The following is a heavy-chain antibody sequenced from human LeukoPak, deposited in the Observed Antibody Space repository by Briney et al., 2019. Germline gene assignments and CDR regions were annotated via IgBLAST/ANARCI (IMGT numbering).Heavy chain of an antibody. CDR3: VRDRGYSTFDY. Sequence: PGGSLRLSCAGSGFPFGNYWMAWVRQAPGKGLEWVANMKEDGGEINYVDSVKGRFTISRDNAKNSLDLQMNSLRVDDTAVYYCVRDRGYSTFDYWGQGTLVIVSS. CDR2: MKEDGGEI. D-gene: IGHD4-23*01. J-gene: IGHJ4*02. V-gene: IGHV3-7*01. CDR1: GFPFGNYW.